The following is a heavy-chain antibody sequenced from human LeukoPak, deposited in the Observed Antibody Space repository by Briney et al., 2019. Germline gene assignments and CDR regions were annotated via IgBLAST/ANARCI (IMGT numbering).Heavy chain of an antibody. CDR1: GFTVSSNH. Sequence: TGGSLRLSCAASGFTVSSNHMSWVRQAPGKGLEWVSVIYSGGSTYYADSVKGRFSISRDNSMNTLYLQMNSLRAEDTAVYYCARTGYANNWFDPWGQGTLVTVSS. J-gene: IGHJ5*02. D-gene: IGHD3-9*01. CDR3: ARTGYANNWFDP. CDR2: IYSGGST. V-gene: IGHV3-53*01.